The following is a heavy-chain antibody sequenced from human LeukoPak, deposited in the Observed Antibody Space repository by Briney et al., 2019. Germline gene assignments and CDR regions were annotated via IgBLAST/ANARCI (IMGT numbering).Heavy chain of an antibody. CDR1: GGSFSSYY. CDR2: INHSGST. D-gene: IGHD3-3*01. J-gene: IGHJ5*02. Sequence: PSETLSLTCAVYGGSFSSYYWSWIRQPPGKGLEWIGEINHSGSTNYNPSLKSRVTISVDTSKNQFSLKLSSVTAADTAVYYCAREGGRTYYDFWSALNWFDPWGQGTLVTVSS. V-gene: IGHV4-34*01. CDR3: AREGGRTYYDFWSALNWFDP.